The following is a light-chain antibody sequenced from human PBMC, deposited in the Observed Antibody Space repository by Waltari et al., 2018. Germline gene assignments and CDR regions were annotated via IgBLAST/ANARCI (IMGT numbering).Light chain of an antibody. Sequence: TVLPQSTVTLPLFTGARPYLSCRASQSVRSYLAWYQQKPGQAPKLLTYYTSSRATGVPVRFSGSGSGTDYTLTISSLEPEAFAVYYCQHRSVWPLTFGGGTKVEMK. CDR2: YTS. V-gene: IGKV3-11*01. J-gene: IGKJ4*01. CDR3: QHRSVWPLT. CDR1: QSVRSY.